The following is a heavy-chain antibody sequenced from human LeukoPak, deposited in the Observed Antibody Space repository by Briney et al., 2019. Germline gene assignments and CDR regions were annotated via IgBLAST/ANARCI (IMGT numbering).Heavy chain of an antibody. CDR3: ASGDVTVTNNFDY. J-gene: IGHJ4*02. CDR1: GYTFTSFD. V-gene: IGHV1-8*01. Sequence: ASVKVSCKTSGYTFTSFDMNWVRQATGQGLEWLGWINPNSGYTYSVQKFQGRVTMTRNTSTSTAYMELSSLRSEDTAVYYCASGDVTVTNNFDYWGQGTLVTVSS. CDR2: INPNSGYT. D-gene: IGHD4-17*01.